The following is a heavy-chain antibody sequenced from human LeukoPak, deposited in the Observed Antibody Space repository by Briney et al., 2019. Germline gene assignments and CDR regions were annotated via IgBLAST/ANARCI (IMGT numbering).Heavy chain of an antibody. CDR2: INHSGST. D-gene: IGHD3-16*02. V-gene: IGHV4-34*01. CDR1: GGSFSGYY. J-gene: IGHJ4*02. Sequence: SETLSLTCAVYGGSFSGYYWSWIRQPPGKGLEWIGEINHSGSTNYNPSLKSRGTISVDTSKNQFSLKLSSVTAADTAVYYCARRYDYVWGSYRPYFDYWGQGTLVTVSS. CDR3: ARRYDYVWGSYRPYFDY.